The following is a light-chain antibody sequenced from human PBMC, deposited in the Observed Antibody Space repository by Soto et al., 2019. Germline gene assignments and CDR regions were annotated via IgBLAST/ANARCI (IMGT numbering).Light chain of an antibody. CDR2: GNI. V-gene: IGLV1-40*01. CDR1: SYNIGAGYD. Sequence: QSVLAQPPSVSGAPGQRVTISCTGSSYNIGAGYDVHWYQQRPGTAPKLLIFGNINRPSGVPDRFSGSKSGTSASLAITGLQAEDEGDYYCQSYDSTLSARYVFXTGTKVTVL. CDR3: QSYDSTLSARYV. J-gene: IGLJ1*01.